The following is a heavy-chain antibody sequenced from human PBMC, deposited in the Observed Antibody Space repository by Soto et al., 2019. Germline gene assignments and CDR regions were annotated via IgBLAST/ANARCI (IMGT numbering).Heavy chain of an antibody. Sequence: GGSLRLSCAVSGFTLSSYTMNWDSQPPGKGLEWVSGASGSGASKYSEDSVKGRFTIARDNSNNTLFLQMNSLRAEDTAVYYCAISRLYDSIDYHRDWFDIWGQGTMVTVSS. V-gene: IGHV3-23*01. CDR3: AISRLYDSIDYHRDWFDI. D-gene: IGHD3-22*01. CDR2: ASGSGASK. J-gene: IGHJ3*02. CDR1: GFTLSSYT.